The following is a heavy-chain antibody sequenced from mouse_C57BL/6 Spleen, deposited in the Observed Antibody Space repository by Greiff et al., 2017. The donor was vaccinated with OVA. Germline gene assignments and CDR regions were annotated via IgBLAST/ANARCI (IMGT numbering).Heavy chain of an antibody. CDR2: IWSDGST. J-gene: IGHJ4*01. V-gene: IGHV2-6*03. Sequence: VKLVESGPGLVAPSQSLSLTCTVSGFSLTSYGVHWVRQPPGKGLEWLVVIWSDGSTTYNAALEARLSISYDNSNSQVFLKMNSLQTDDTAMYYCARLYYDHYAMDYWGQGTSVTVSS. CDR1: GFSLTSYG. CDR3: ARLYYDHYAMDY. D-gene: IGHD1-1*01.